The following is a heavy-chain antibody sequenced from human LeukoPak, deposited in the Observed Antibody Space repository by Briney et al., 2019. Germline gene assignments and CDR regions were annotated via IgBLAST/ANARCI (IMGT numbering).Heavy chain of an antibody. CDR3: ARPREDIVVVPAVEYYYYGMDV. Sequence: SVKVSCKASGGTFSSYAISWVRQAPGQGLEWMGRIIPIRGIANYSQKFQGRVTITADKSTSTAYMELSSLRSEDTAVYYCARPREDIVVVPAVEYYYYGMDVWGQGTTVTVS. J-gene: IGHJ6*02. V-gene: IGHV1-69*04. CDR2: IIPIRGIA. D-gene: IGHD2-2*01. CDR1: GGTFSSYA.